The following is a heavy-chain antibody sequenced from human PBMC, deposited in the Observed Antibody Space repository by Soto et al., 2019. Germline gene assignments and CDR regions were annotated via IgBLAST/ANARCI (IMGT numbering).Heavy chain of an antibody. CDR3: AKGVGYCTNGVCRPLYYYYGMDV. V-gene: IGHV3-23*01. Sequence: PVGSLRLSCAASGFTFSSYAMSWVRQAPGKGLEWVSAISGSGGSTYYADSVKGRFTISRDNSKNTLYLQMNSLRAEDTAVYYCAKGVGYCTNGVCRPLYYYYGMDVWGQGTTVTVSS. J-gene: IGHJ6*02. CDR2: ISGSGGST. D-gene: IGHD2-8*01. CDR1: GFTFSSYA.